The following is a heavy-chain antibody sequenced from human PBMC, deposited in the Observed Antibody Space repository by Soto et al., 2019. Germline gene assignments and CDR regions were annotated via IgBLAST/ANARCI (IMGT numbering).Heavy chain of an antibody. V-gene: IGHV3-48*03. CDR1: GFIFSSYE. CDR3: ARAPYSSSFWFDP. J-gene: IGHJ5*02. D-gene: IGHD6-6*01. Sequence: GGSLRLSCAASGFIFSSYEMNWVRQAPGKGLEWVSYISSSGTTIYYADSVKGRFTISRDNAKNSLYLQMNSLRAEDTAVYYCARAPYSSSFWFDPWGQGTLVTVS. CDR2: ISSSGTTI.